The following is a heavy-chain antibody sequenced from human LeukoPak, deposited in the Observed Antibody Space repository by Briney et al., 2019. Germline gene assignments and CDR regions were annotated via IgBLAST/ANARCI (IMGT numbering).Heavy chain of an antibody. CDR3: ARINYDYVWGSYGYFDY. D-gene: IGHD3-16*01. V-gene: IGHV4-61*01. J-gene: IGHJ4*02. CDR1: GGSVSSRSYY. Sequence: SETLSLTCTVSGGSVSSRSYYWSWIRQPPGKGLEWIGYIYYSGSTNYNPSLKSRVTISVDTSKNQFSLKLSSVTAADTAVYYCARINYDYVWGSYGYFDYWGQGTLVTVSS. CDR2: IYYSGST.